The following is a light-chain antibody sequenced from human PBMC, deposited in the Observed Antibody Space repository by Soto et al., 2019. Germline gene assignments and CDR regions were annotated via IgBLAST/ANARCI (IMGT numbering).Light chain of an antibody. CDR2: DAS. V-gene: IGKV1-5*01. Sequence: DIQMTQSPSTLSASVGDRVTITCPASQSISSWLAWYQQKPGKAPKLLIYDASSLESGVPSRFSGSGSGTEFTLTISSLQPDDFATYYCQQYNSYSRTFGPGTKVDIK. CDR3: QQYNSYSRT. J-gene: IGKJ3*01. CDR1: QSISSW.